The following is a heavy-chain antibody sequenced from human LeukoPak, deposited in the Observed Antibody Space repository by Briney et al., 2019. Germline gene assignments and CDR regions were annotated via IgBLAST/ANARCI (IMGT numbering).Heavy chain of an antibody. V-gene: IGHV4-34*01. D-gene: IGHD3-9*01. CDR2: INHSGST. CDR3: AREGDILTGTSNWFDP. CDR1: GGSFSGYY. Sequence: SETLSLTCAVHGGSFSGYYWSWIRQPPGKGLEWIGEINHSGSTNYNPSLKSRVTISVDTSKNQFSLKLSSVTAADTAVYYCAREGDILTGTSNWFDPWGQGTLVTVSS. J-gene: IGHJ5*02.